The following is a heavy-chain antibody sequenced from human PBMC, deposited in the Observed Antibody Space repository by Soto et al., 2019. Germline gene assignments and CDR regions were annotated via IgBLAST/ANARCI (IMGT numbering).Heavy chain of an antibody. V-gene: IGHV4-31*03. CDR3: TRGPIGLVSDL. CDR1: GGSFSSGSYS. J-gene: IGHJ3*01. CDR2: IYDSGST. D-gene: IGHD4-17*01. Sequence: QVQLQESGPGLVKPSQTLSLTCTVSGGSFSSGSYSWSWIHQLPGRGLEWMGYIYDSGSTFYRPSLKSRVNILMDRSKNQFSLELNSVTAADTAVYSCTRGPIGLVSDLLGQGTVVTVSS.